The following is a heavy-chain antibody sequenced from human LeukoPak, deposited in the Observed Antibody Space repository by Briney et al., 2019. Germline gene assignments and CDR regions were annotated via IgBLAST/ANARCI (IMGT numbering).Heavy chain of an antibody. D-gene: IGHD3-3*01. J-gene: IGHJ4*02. CDR2: ISAYNGNT. V-gene: IGHV1-18*01. CDR1: GYTFTSYG. CDR3: ARDRSQGYYDFWSGYFDY. Sequence: ASVKVSCKASGYTFTSYGISWVRQAPGQGLEWMGWISAYNGNTNYAQKLQGRVTMTTDTSTSTAYMELRSLRSDDTAVYYCARDRSQGYYDFWSGYFDYWGQGTLVTVSS.